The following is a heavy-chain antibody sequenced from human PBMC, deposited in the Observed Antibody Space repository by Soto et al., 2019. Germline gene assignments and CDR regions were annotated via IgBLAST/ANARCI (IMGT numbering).Heavy chain of an antibody. Sequence: GASVKVSCKASGYTFTGYYMHWVRQAPGQGLEWMGWINPNSGGTNYAQKFQGRVTMTRGTSISTAYMELSRLRSDDTAVNYCARSVSTIAARPDYWGQGTLVTVSS. D-gene: IGHD6-6*01. V-gene: IGHV1-2*02. CDR2: INPNSGGT. CDR3: ARSVSTIAARPDY. J-gene: IGHJ4*02. CDR1: GYTFTGYY.